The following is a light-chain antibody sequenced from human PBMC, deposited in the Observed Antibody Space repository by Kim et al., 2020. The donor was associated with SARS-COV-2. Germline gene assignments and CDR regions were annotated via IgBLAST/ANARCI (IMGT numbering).Light chain of an antibody. V-gene: IGKV3-20*01. CDR3: QQYGSSPRT. CDR1: QRVASGY. J-gene: IGKJ1*01. CDR2: GAS. Sequence: DIVLTQSPGTLSLSPGERATLSCRASQRVASGYLAWYQQKLGQAPRLVIYGASSRATGIPDRFSGSGSETDFTLTISRLEPEDFAVYYCQQYGSSPRTFGQGTKVEIK.